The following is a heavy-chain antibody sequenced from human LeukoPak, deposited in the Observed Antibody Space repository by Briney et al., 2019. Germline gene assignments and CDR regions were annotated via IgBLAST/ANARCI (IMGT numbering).Heavy chain of an antibody. D-gene: IGHD3-10*01. V-gene: IGHV4-59*01. CDR3: ARGYGSGSYYKGYYYYYYMDV. J-gene: IGHJ6*03. Sequence: SETLSLTCTGSGGSISSYYWSWIRQPPGKGLEWIGYIYYSGSTNYNPSLKSRVTISVDTSKNQFSLKLSSVTAADTAVYYCARGYGSGSYYKGYYYYYYMDVWGKGTTVTISS. CDR2: IYYSGST. CDR1: GGSISSYY.